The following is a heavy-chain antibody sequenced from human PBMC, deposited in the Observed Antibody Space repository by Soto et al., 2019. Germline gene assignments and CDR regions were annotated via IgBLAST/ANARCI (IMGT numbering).Heavy chain of an antibody. D-gene: IGHD2-15*01. V-gene: IGHV4-61*01. CDR1: GGSVSSGSYY. CDR2: IYYSGST. J-gene: IGHJ3*02. Sequence: PSETLSLTCTVSGGSVSSGSYYWSWIRQPPGKGLEWIGYIYYSGSTNYNPSLKSRVTISVDTSKNQFSLKLSSVTAADTAVYYCARTRPARNIVGAVAPVDDAFDIWGQGTMAPV. CDR3: ARTRPARNIVGAVAPVDDAFDI.